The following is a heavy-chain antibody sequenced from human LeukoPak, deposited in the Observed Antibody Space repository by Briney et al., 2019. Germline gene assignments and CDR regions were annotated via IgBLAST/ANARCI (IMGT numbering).Heavy chain of an antibody. CDR3: ARDGEAKFGELPTY. CDR1: GGSISSYY. J-gene: IGHJ4*02. D-gene: IGHD3-10*01. V-gene: IGHV4-59*01. CDR2: IYYSGST. Sequence: SETLSLTCTVSGGSISSYYWSWIRQPPGKGLEWIGYIYYSGSTNYNPSLKSRVTISVDTSKNQFFLKLSSVTAADTAVYYCARDGEAKFGELPTYWGQGTLVTVSS.